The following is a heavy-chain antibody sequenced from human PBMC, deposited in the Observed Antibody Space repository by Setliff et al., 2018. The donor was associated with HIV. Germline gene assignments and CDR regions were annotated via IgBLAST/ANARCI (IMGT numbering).Heavy chain of an antibody. V-gene: IGHV3-74*03. CDR3: ARARGGNSEWSY. Sequence: GGSLRLSCAASGFTFSSYMMNWVRQAPGKGLVWVSRINSDGSSTTYADFVKGRFTISRDNAKNTLYLQMNSLRAEDTAVYSCARARGGNSEWSYWGQGTLVTVSS. CDR1: GFTFSSYM. CDR2: INSDGSST. D-gene: IGHD2-15*01. J-gene: IGHJ4*02.